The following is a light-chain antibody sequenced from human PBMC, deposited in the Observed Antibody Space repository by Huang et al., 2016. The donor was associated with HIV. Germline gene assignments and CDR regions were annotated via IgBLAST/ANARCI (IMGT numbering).Light chain of an antibody. V-gene: IGKV3-11*01. J-gene: IGKJ2*01. CDR2: DAS. CDR1: QSVSSY. CDR3: QQRGNWPPGYT. Sequence: EIVLTQSPATLSLSPGERANLSCRASQSVSSYLAWYQQKPGQAPRLLSYDASNRATGIPARFSVSGSGTDFTLTISSLVPEDLAVYYCQQRGNWPPGYTFGQGTKLEIK.